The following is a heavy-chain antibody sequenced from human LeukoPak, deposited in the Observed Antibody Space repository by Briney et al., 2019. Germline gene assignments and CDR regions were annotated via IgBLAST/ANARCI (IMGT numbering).Heavy chain of an antibody. CDR3: ARDTEFSNFDY. CDR2: INSDGSST. J-gene: IGHJ4*02. D-gene: IGHD2-8*02. CDR1: GFTFTYYW. V-gene: IGHV3-74*01. Sequence: GGSLRLSCAASGFTFTYYWMHWVRQAPGKGLVWISRINSDGSSTSYADSVKGRVTISRDNAKNTLYLQMDSLRADDTAVYYCARDTEFSNFDYWGQGTLVAVSS.